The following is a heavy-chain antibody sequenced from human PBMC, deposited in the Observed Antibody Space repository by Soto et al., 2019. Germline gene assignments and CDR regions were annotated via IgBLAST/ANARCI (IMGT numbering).Heavy chain of an antibody. CDR3: AAEDRIAAAVPLYYYHGMDV. J-gene: IGHJ6*02. Sequence: QMQLVQSGPEVKKPGTSVKVSCKASGFTFTSSAMQWVRQARGQRLEWIGWIVVGSGNTNYAQKFQERVTLTRDMSTSTAYMELSSLRSEDTAVYYCAAEDRIAAAVPLYYYHGMDVWGQGTTVTGSS. CDR2: IVVGSGNT. D-gene: IGHD6-13*01. CDR1: GFTFTSSA. V-gene: IGHV1-58*02.